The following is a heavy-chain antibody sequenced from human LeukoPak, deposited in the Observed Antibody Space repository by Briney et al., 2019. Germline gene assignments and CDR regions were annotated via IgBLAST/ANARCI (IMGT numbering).Heavy chain of an antibody. D-gene: IGHD1-1*01. V-gene: IGHV4-39*01. Sequence: SETLSLTCTVSDGSISSSGYYWGWIRQPPGKGLEWIGSMYYSGSTYYNPSLKSRVTISVGTSKNQFSLKLSSVTAADTAVYYCARMLVQYYYYMDVWGKGTTVTVSS. CDR2: MYYSGST. CDR3: ARMLVQYYYYMDV. CDR1: DGSISSSGYY. J-gene: IGHJ6*03.